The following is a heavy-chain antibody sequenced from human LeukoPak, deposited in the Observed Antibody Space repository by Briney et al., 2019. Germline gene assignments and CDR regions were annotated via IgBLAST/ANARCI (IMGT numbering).Heavy chain of an antibody. J-gene: IGHJ4*02. CDR1: GGSISSYY. V-gene: IGHV4-59*01. D-gene: IGHD2-15*01. CDR3: ARMSRVPWWYVDY. CDR2: IYYSGST. Sequence: SETLSLTCTVSGGSISSYYWSWIRQPPGKGLEWIGYIYYSGSTNYNPSLKSRVSISVDTSKNQFSLKLSSVTAADTAVYYCARMSRVPWWYVDYWGQGTLVTVS.